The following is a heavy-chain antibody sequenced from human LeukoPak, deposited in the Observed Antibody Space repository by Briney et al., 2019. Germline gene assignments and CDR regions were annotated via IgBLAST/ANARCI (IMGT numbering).Heavy chain of an antibody. V-gene: IGHV4-59*01. CDR1: GGSISSYY. D-gene: IGHD1-26*01. Sequence: SETLSLTCTVSGGSISSYYWSWIRQPPGKGLEWIGYIYYSGSTNYNPSLKSRVTISVGTSKNQFSLKLSSVTAADTAVYYCARGEVGAINNFDYWGQGTLVTVSS. CDR2: IYYSGST. CDR3: ARGEVGAINNFDY. J-gene: IGHJ4*02.